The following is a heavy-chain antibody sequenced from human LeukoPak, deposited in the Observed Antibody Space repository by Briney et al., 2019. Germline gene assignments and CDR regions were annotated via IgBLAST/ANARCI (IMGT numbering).Heavy chain of an antibody. D-gene: IGHD6-19*01. CDR1: GFTFSSYS. V-gene: IGHV3-21*01. J-gene: IGHJ4*02. CDR2: ISSSSRYI. Sequence: GGSLRLSCAASGFTFSSYSMNWVRQAPGKGLEWVSSISSSSRYIYYADSVKGRFTISRDNAKNSLYLQMNSLRAEDTAVYYCARKPSSGWYAGSVAGGDYWGQGTLVTVSS. CDR3: ARKPSSGWYAGSVAGGDY.